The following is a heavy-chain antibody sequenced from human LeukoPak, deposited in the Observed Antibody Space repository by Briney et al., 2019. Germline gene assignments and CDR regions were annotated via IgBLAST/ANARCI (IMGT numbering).Heavy chain of an antibody. Sequence: PGGSLRLSCAASGFTFSSYGMHWVRQAPGKGLEWVAVIWYDGSNKYCADSVKGRFTISRDNSKNTLYPQMNSLRAEDTAVYYCAREADSSGWFDYWGQGTLVTVSS. CDR2: IWYDGSNK. V-gene: IGHV3-33*01. CDR3: AREADSSGWFDY. J-gene: IGHJ4*02. CDR1: GFTFSSYG. D-gene: IGHD6-19*01.